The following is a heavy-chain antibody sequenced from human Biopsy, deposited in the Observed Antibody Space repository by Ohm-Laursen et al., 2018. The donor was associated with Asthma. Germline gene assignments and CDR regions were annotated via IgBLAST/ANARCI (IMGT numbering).Heavy chain of an antibody. D-gene: IGHD3-22*01. J-gene: IGHJ4*02. V-gene: IGHV1-3*01. Sequence: ASVKVSCKASGYTFTSSDMHWVRQAPGQRLEWMGWINAGNGNTKYSQKIQGRVTITRDTSASTAYMELSSPRSEDTAVYYCARPYYDSSGYYYENLSFDYWGQGTLVTVSS. CDR2: INAGNGNT. CDR1: GYTFTSSD. CDR3: ARPYYDSSGYYYENLSFDY.